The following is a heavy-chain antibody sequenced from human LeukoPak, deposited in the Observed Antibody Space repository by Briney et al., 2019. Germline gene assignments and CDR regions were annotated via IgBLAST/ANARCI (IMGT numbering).Heavy chain of an antibody. J-gene: IGHJ4*02. CDR3: ARGHYYGSGSYDYYFDY. CDR1: GFTFSSYS. Sequence: GGSLRLSCAASGFTFSSYSMNWVRQAPGKGLEWVSSISSSSSYIYYADSVKGRFTISRDNAKNSLYLQMNSLRAEDTAVYYCARGHYYGSGSYDYYFDYWGQGTLVTVSS. CDR2: ISSSSSYI. V-gene: IGHV3-21*01. D-gene: IGHD3-10*01.